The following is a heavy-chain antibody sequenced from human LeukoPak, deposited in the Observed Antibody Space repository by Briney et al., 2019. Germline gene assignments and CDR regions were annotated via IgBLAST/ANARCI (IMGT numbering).Heavy chain of an antibody. D-gene: IGHD6-13*01. CDR2: IHHSGST. CDR1: GYSISSGYY. V-gene: IGHV4-38-2*01. J-gene: IGHJ4*02. CDR3: ARGTVAAAGTYYFDY. Sequence: SETLSLTCAVSGYSISSGYYWGWVRQPPGKGLEWIASIHHSGSTYYNPSLKSRVTISVDTSKNQFSLKLSSVTAADTAVYYCARGTVAAAGTYYFDYWGQGTLVTVSS.